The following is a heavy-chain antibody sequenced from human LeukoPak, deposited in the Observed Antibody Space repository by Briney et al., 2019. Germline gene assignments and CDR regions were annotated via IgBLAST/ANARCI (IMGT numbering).Heavy chain of an antibody. CDR2: ISGYNGNT. D-gene: IGHD3-10*01. CDR1: GYTFTSFG. J-gene: IGHJ4*02. V-gene: IGHV1-18*01. Sequence: GASVKVSCKASGYTFTSFGISWVRQAPGQGLEWMGWISGYNGNTNYAQKLQGRVTMTTDTSTSTAYVELRSLRSDDTAVYYCARDKRGYYGSGGLFDYWGQGTLVTVSS. CDR3: ARDKRGYYGSGGLFDY.